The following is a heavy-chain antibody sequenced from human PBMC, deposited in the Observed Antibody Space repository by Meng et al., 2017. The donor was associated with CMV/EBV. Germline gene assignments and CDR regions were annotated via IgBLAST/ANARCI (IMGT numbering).Heavy chain of an antibody. CDR3: ARANLYYDFWSGKRLYYYGMDV. V-gene: IGHV4-34*01. Sequence: SETLSLTCAVYGWSFSGYYWSWIRQPPGKGLAWIGVINHSGSTNYNPPLKSRVTISVDTSKNQFSLKLSSVTAANTAVYYCARANLYYDFWSGKRLYYYGMDVWGQGTTVTVSS. CDR2: INHSGST. D-gene: IGHD3-3*01. J-gene: IGHJ6*02. CDR1: GWSFSGYY.